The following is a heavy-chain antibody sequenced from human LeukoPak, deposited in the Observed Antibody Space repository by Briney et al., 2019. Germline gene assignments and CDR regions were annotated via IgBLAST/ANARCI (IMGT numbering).Heavy chain of an antibody. CDR1: GGSISSYY. D-gene: IGHD4-17*01. CDR2: IYTSGST. Sequence: SETLSLTCTVSGGSISSYYWSWIRQPAGKGLEWIGRIYTSGSTNYNPSLKSRVTMSVDTSKNQFSLKLSSVTAADTAAYYCARDSNTVTDVFYYYYGMDVWGQGTTVTVSS. V-gene: IGHV4-4*07. CDR3: ARDSNTVTDVFYYYYGMDV. J-gene: IGHJ6*02.